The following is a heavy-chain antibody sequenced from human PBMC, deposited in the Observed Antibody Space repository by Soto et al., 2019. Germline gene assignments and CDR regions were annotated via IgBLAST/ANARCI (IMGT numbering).Heavy chain of an antibody. CDR3: ARGYCSGGSCRLEWYFDL. CDR2: VYYSGST. Sequence: QVQLQESGPGLVKPSATLSLTCTVSGGSISTYYWSWIRQPPGKGLEWIGYVYYSGSTNYNPSLKSRVIISVDTSKNQFSLKLSSVTAADTAVYYCARGYCSGGSCRLEWYFDLWGRGTLVTVSS. V-gene: IGHV4-59*01. D-gene: IGHD2-15*01. J-gene: IGHJ2*01. CDR1: GGSISTYY.